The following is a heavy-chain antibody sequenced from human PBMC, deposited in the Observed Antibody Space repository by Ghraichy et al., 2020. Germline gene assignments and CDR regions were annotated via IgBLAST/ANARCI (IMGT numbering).Heavy chain of an antibody. CDR1: GFTFSSYS. J-gene: IGHJ6*02. V-gene: IGHV3-21*01. CDR2: ISSSSSYI. D-gene: IGHD3-10*01. Sequence: GSLRLSCAASGFTFSSYSMNWVRQAPGKGLEWVSSISSSSSYIYYADSVKGRFTISRDNAKNSLYLQMNSLRAEDTAVYYCAREQITMVRGVIHYGMDVWGQGTTVTVSS. CDR3: AREQITMVRGVIHYGMDV.